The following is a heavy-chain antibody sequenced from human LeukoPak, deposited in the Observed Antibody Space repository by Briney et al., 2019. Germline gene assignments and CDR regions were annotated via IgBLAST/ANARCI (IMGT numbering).Heavy chain of an antibody. CDR2: ISSSSSTI. D-gene: IGHD6-19*01. CDR1: GFTFSSYS. J-gene: IGHJ6*02. V-gene: IGHV3-48*01. CDR3: APVAGTNYYYGMDV. Sequence: GGSLRLSCAASGFTFSSYSMNWVRQAPGKGLEWVSYISSSSSTIYYADSVKGRFTISRDNAKNSLYLQTNSLRAEDTAVYYCAPVAGTNYYYGMDVWGQGTTVTVSS.